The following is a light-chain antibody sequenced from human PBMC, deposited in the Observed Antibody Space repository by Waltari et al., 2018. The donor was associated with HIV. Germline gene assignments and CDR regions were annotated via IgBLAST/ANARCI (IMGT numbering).Light chain of an antibody. CDR2: RDD. J-gene: IGLJ1*01. CDR1: NIATTN. CDR3: QVWHSNTAV. Sequence: SYDLTQALPVSVALGNTATITCEGCNIATTNATWYQQKDGQAPLLVIYRDDNRPSGTPERFSGASSSNTATLIISGAQPGDEADYFCQVWHSNTAVFGSGTKVTVL. V-gene: IGLV3-9*01.